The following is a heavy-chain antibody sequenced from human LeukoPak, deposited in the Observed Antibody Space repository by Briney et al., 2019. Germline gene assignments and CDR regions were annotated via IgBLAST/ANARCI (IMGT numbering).Heavy chain of an antibody. CDR3: TREGDNSTPDY. CDR1: GFTFSSYG. J-gene: IGHJ4*02. V-gene: IGHV3-33*01. CDR2: IWYDGSNK. Sequence: GGSLRLSCAASGFTFSSYGMHWVRQAPGKGLEWVAVIWYDGSNKYYADSVKGRFTISRDNAKNSLYLQMNSLRAEDTAIYYCTREGDNSTPDYWGQGTLVTVSS. D-gene: IGHD2/OR15-2a*01.